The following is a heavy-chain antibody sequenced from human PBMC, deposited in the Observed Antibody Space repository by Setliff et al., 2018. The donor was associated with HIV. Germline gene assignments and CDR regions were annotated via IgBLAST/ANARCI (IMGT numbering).Heavy chain of an antibody. Sequence: RLSCAAAGFNFNSDWMSWVRQAPGKGLEWVGLIKNDGATDYAAPVQGRFTISRDASKNTVYLQMNSLKTEDTAVYYCATDSATXXGGEFDYWGQGTLVTVSS. CDR2: IKNDGAT. J-gene: IGHJ4*02. CDR1: GFNFNSDW. CDR3: ATDSATXXGGEFDY. V-gene: IGHV3-15*01. D-gene: IGHD2-21*01.